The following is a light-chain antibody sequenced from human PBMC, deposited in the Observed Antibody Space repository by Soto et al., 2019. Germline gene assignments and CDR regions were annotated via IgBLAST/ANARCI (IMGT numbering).Light chain of an antibody. J-gene: IGKJ2*01. Sequence: DIQLTQSPSFLSASVGDRVTITCRASQDCSRSLGWYRQKPGKAPKFLIYAASSFVNGVPSRFSGSRSGTDFTLTISSLQPEDFATYFCQQSYSMPYTFGQGTRLEIK. CDR1: QDCSRS. CDR2: AAS. V-gene: IGKV1-39*01. CDR3: QQSYSMPYT.